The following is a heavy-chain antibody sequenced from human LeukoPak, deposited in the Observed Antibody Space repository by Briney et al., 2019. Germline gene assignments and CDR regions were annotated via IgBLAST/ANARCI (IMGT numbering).Heavy chain of an antibody. J-gene: IGHJ4*02. D-gene: IGHD3-16*01. Sequence: SQTLSLTCTVSGDSRSSGEYFWHWIRQPPGKGLEGIGYIYYSGSTNYNPSLKSRVTISVGTSKNQFSLKLSSVTAADTAVYYCARGEGVRYPSDYWGQETLVTVSS. V-gene: IGHV4-61*08. CDR2: IYYSGST. CDR1: GDSRSSGEYF. CDR3: ARGEGVRYPSDY.